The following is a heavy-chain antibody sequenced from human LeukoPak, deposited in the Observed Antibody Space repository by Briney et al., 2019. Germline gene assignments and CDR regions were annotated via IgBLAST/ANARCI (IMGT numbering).Heavy chain of an antibody. Sequence: SETLPLTCTVSGVSISTYYWSWIRQPPGKGLEWIGYMYYSGSTNYNPSLKSRVTISVDTSKNQFSLKLSSVTAADTAVYYCAGDSSSYYRSDYWGQGTLVTVSS. V-gene: IGHV4-59*01. CDR2: MYYSGST. CDR3: AGDSSSYYRSDY. CDR1: GVSISTYY. D-gene: IGHD6-13*01. J-gene: IGHJ4*02.